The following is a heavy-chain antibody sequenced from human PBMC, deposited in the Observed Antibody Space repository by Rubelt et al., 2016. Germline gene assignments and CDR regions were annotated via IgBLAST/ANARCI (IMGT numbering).Heavy chain of an antibody. D-gene: IGHD6-13*01. CDR3: ATLRTAAGTWPSSRDY. CDR1: GGSISSTAYY. V-gene: IGHV4-39*01. Sequence: QLQLQLSGPRLVKPSETLSLTCTVSGGSISSTAYYWGWVRQPPGKGLEWIGSIYSGWGADCHPSLKSRVTISLNPPNHQFTLKLAAVPAADTAGYHCATLRTAAGTWPSSRDYWGQGTLVTVSS. J-gene: IGHJ4*02. CDR2: IYSGWGA.